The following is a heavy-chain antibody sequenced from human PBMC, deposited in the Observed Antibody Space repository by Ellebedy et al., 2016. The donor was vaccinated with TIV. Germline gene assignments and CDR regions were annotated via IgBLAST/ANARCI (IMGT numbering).Heavy chain of an antibody. CDR2: INSDGSST. CDR3: AREGDSDAFDI. Sequence: GESLKISCAASEFTFSSYWMHWVRQAPGKGLVWVSRINSDGSSTSYADSVKGRFTISRDNAKNTLYLQMNSLRAEDTAVYYCAREGDSDAFDIWGQGTMVTVSS. V-gene: IGHV3-74*01. J-gene: IGHJ3*02. D-gene: IGHD2-21*02. CDR1: EFTFSSYW.